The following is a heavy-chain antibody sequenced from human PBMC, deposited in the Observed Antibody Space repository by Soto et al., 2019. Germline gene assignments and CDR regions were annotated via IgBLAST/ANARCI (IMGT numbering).Heavy chain of an antibody. D-gene: IGHD7-27*01. CDR1: GFTFSSYA. J-gene: IGHJ3*02. Sequence: EVQLVESGGGLVQPGGSLRLSCAASGFTFSSYAMHWVRQAPGKGLEYVSAISSNGGSTYYANSVKGRFTISRDNSKTTLSLQMGSLRAEDMAVYYCARALGYAFDIWGQGTMVTVSS. CDR3: ARALGYAFDI. V-gene: IGHV3-64*01. CDR2: ISSNGGST.